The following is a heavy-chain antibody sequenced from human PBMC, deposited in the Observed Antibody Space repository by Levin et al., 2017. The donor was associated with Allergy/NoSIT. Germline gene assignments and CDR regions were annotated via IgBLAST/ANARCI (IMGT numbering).Heavy chain of an antibody. CDR3: ARDIHGAYGSGDGRFDP. V-gene: IGHV1-46*01. CDR2: INPSGGST. D-gene: IGHD3-10*01. CDR1: GYTFTSYY. Sequence: GESLKISCKASGYTFTSYYMHWVRQAPGQGLEWMGIINPSGGSTSYAQKFQGRVTMTRDTSTSTVYMELSSLRSEDTAVYYCARDIHGAYGSGDGRFDPWGQGTLVTVSS. J-gene: IGHJ5*02.